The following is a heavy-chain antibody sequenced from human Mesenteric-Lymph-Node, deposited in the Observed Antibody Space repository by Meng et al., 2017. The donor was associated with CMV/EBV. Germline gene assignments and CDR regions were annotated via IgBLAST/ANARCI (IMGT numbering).Heavy chain of an antibody. D-gene: IGHD5-12*01. Sequence: AASGFTFSGSPRHWVSQASGKGLEGVGRIRSKTNFYGTAYSASVKGRLTISRDDSKNTAYLQMNSLKIEDTAVYYCSYIVIPTGIIGWGQGTLVTVSS. V-gene: IGHV3-73*01. CDR3: SYIVIPTGIIG. CDR1: GFTFSGSP. J-gene: IGHJ4*02. CDR2: IRSKTNFYGT.